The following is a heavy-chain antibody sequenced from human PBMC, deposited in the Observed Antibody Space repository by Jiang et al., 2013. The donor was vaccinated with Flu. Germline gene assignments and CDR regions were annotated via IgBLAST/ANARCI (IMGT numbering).Heavy chain of an antibody. CDR1: GGSIRRGGYY. Sequence: GSGLVKPSQTLSLTCTVSGGSIRRGGYYWSWIRQHPGKGLEWIGYIYYSGSTYYNPSLKSRVIISVDTSKNQFSLKLSSVTAADTAVYYCARAVFYCTGGSCYFGYFQHWGQGTLVTVSS. CDR2: IYYSGST. J-gene: IGHJ1*01. D-gene: IGHD2-15*01. V-gene: IGHV4-31*03. CDR3: ARAVFYCTGGSCYFGYFQH.